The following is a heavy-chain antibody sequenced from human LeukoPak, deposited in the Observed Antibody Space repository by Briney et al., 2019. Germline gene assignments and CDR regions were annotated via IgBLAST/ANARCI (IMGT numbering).Heavy chain of an antibody. Sequence: SETLSLTCSVSGGSISNYYWSWIRQLPGKGLEWIGYIYYSGSTKYNPSLKSRLTISLDTSQNQFSLKLSSVTAADTAVYHCARGTVAWSGYFLDYWGQGTLVTVSS. CDR2: IYYSGST. CDR1: GGSISNYY. V-gene: IGHV4-59*13. CDR3: ARGTVAWSGYFLDY. D-gene: IGHD3-3*01. J-gene: IGHJ4*02.